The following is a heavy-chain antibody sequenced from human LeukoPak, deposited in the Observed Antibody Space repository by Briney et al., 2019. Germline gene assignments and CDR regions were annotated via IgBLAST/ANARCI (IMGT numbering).Heavy chain of an antibody. CDR3: ARFGLGKHIEVAGIPFDI. D-gene: IGHD6-19*01. CDR1: GNTFTSYA. V-gene: IGHV1-18*01. Sequence: GASVPVSCKASGNTFTSYAITWVRQAPGQGREWMGWISAYNGNTNYAQKLQGRVTMTTDTSTSTAYMELRSLRSDDTALYYCARFGLGKHIEVAGIPFDIWGQGTMVTVSS. J-gene: IGHJ3*02. CDR2: ISAYNGNT.